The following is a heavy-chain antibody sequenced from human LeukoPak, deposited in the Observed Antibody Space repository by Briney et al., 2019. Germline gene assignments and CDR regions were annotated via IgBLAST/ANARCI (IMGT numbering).Heavy chain of an antibody. CDR1: GFTFRNYG. V-gene: IGHV3-23*01. Sequence: KSGGSLRLSCAASGFTFRNYGMSWVRQVPGKGLEWVSVISGSGGRTDYADSAKGRFTISRDNSKNTLFLQMNSLRAEDTAVYYCARSNYYDSRSWGFDIWGQGAMVTVSS. J-gene: IGHJ3*02. D-gene: IGHD3-22*01. CDR2: ISGSGGRT. CDR3: ARSNYYDSRSWGFDI.